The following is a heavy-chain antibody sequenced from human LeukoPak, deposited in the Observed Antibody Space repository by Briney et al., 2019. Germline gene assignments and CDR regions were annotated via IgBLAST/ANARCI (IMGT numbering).Heavy chain of an antibody. D-gene: IGHD2-15*01. V-gene: IGHV3-23*01. J-gene: IGHJ4*02. CDR3: AKLASQGCCSSGASVIN. CDR1: GFTFSSYA. CDR2: KSGSGSA. Sequence: GGSLRLSCAASGFTFSSYAMSWVRQAPGKGLEWVPAKSGSGSAYYADSVRGRFTISRDNSKNTLVLQMNSLRADDTAVYYCAKLASQGCCSSGASVINWGQGTLVGVSS.